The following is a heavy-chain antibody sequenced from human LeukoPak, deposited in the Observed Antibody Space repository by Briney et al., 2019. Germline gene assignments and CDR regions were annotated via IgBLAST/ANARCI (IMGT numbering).Heavy chain of an antibody. V-gene: IGHV3-43*01. J-gene: IGHJ4*02. D-gene: IGHD3-22*01. Sequence: GGSLRLSCAASGFTFDDYTMHWVRQVPGKGLEWLSLISLDGEATYYADSVKGRFTISRDNSKNSLYLQMNSLRTEDTALYSCAKDRGSHYYDSSGYYFDSWGRGTLVTVSS. CDR2: ISLDGEAT. CDR3: AKDRGSHYYDSSGYYFDS. CDR1: GFTFDDYT.